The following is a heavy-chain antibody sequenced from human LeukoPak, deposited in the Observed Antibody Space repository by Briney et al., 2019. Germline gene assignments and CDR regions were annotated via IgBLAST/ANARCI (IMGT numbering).Heavy chain of an antibody. CDR3: ARETTYYDILTGALDY. CDR2: ISYDGSNK. Sequence: PGGSLRLSCAASGFTFSSYAMHWVRQAPGKGLEWVAVISYDGSNKYYADSVKGRFTISRDNSKNTLYPQMNSLRAEDTAVYYCARETTYYDILTGALDYWGQGTLVTVSS. J-gene: IGHJ4*02. CDR1: GFTFSSYA. V-gene: IGHV3-30*04. D-gene: IGHD3-9*01.